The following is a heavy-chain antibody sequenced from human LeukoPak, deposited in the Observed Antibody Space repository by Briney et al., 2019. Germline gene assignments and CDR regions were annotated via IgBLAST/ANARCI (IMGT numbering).Heavy chain of an antibody. V-gene: IGHV5-51*01. D-gene: IGHD3-16*01. CDR2: IYPGDSDT. CDR1: GYSFTSYW. Sequence: GASVKVSCKASGYSFTSYWIGWVRQMPGKGLEWMGIIYPGDSDTRYSPSFQGQVTISADKSISTAYLQWSSLKASDTAMYYCARGLRLGAIDYWGQGTLVTVSS. J-gene: IGHJ4*02. CDR3: ARGLRLGAIDY.